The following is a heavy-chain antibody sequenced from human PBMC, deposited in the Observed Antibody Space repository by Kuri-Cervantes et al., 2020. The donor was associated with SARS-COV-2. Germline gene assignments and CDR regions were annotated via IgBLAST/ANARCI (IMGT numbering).Heavy chain of an antibody. V-gene: IGHV4-30-4*01. CDR3: ARGSSGNIVVVVAAYNWFDP. J-gene: IGHJ5*02. D-gene: IGHD2-15*01. Sequence: SETLSLTCTVSGGSISSGDYYWSWIRQPPGKGLEWIGYIYYSGSTYYNPSLKSRVTISVDTSKYQFSLKLSSVTAADTAVYYCARGSSGNIVVVVAAYNWFDPWGQGTLVTVSS. CDR2: IYYSGST. CDR1: GGSISSGDYY.